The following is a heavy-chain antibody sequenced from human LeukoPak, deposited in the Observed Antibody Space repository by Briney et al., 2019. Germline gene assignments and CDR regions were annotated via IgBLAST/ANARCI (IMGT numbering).Heavy chain of an antibody. V-gene: IGHV4-30-4*01. Sequence: SETLSLTCTVSGGSFSSGDYYWSWIRQPPGKGLEWIGYIYYSGSTYYNPSLKSRVTISVDTSKNQFSLKLSSVTAADTAVYYCAREISTMEYFDYWGQGTLVTVSS. D-gene: IGHD3-10*01. J-gene: IGHJ4*02. CDR2: IYYSGST. CDR3: AREISTMEYFDY. CDR1: GGSFSSGDYY.